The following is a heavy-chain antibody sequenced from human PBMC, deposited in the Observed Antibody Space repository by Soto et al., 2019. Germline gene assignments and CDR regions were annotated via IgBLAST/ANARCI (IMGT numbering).Heavy chain of an antibody. V-gene: IGHV4-31*03. D-gene: IGHD1-26*01. CDR3: ARGDLIVGATPADY. CDR2: IYYSGST. CDR1: GGSISSGGYY. Sequence: QVQLQESGPGLVKPSQTLSLTCTVSGGSISSGGYYWSWIRQHPGKGLEWIGYIYYSGSTYYNPSLKSRVTISVDTSKYQFSLKLSSVTAADTAVYYCARGDLIVGATPADYWGQGTLVTVSS. J-gene: IGHJ4*02.